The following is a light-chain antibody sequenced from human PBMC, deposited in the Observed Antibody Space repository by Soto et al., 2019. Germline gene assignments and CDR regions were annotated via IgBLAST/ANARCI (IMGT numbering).Light chain of an antibody. Sequence: EIVLTQSPATLSLSPGERATLSCRASQSVSDYLAWYQQKPGQPPRLLIYDASKRATGIPDRFSGSGSGTDFTLTINRLEPEDFALYYCQQYGSSPPTFGQGTKVDIK. CDR3: QQYGSSPPT. V-gene: IGKV3-20*01. CDR1: QSVSDY. CDR2: DAS. J-gene: IGKJ1*01.